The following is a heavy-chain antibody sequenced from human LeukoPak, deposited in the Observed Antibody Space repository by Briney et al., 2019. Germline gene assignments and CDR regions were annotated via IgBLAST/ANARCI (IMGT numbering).Heavy chain of an antibody. D-gene: IGHD3-22*01. CDR1: GFTFDDYA. J-gene: IGHJ4*02. Sequence: KPGRSLRLSCAASGFTFDDYAMHWVRQAPGKGLEWVSGISWNSGSIGYADSVKGRFTISRDNAKNPLYLQMNSLRAEDTALYYCAKDAHYYDSSGYYYSWGQGTLVTVSS. V-gene: IGHV3-9*01. CDR3: AKDAHYYDSSGYYYS. CDR2: ISWNSGSI.